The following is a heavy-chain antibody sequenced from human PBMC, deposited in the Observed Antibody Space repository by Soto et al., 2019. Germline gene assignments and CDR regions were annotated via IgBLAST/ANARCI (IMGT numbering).Heavy chain of an antibody. V-gene: IGHV3-11*01. CDR2: ISSSGSTI. Sequence: GGSLRLSCAASGFTFSDYYMSWIRQAPGKGLEWVSYISSSGSTIYYADSVKGRFTISRDNAKNSLYLQMNSLRAEDTAVYYCAREEEYSSSWYDYWGQGTLVTVSS. CDR1: GFTFSDYY. CDR3: AREEEYSSSWYDY. D-gene: IGHD6-13*01. J-gene: IGHJ4*02.